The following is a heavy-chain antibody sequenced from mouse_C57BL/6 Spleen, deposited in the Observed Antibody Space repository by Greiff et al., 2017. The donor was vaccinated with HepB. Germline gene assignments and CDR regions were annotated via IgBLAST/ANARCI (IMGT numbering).Heavy chain of an antibody. Sequence: VQLQQSGPELVKPGASVKISCKASGYTFTDYYMNWVKQSHGKSLEWIGDINPNNGGTSYNQKFKGKATLTVDKSSSTAYMELRSLTSEDSAVYYCADYGSSGYFDVWGTGTTVTVSS. CDR2: INPNNGGT. CDR3: ADYGSSGYFDV. D-gene: IGHD1-1*01. CDR1: GYTFTDYY. J-gene: IGHJ1*03. V-gene: IGHV1-26*01.